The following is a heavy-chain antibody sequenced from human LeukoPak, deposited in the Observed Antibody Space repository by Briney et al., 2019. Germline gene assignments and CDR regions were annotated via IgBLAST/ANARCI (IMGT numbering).Heavy chain of an antibody. V-gene: IGHV4-59*13. Sequence: PSQSLSLTCTVSSRSLSSFYWNWIRHPPEKGLEWVGYVFYSGNTNYNPSLGSQVTLSEDTSNDQFSLNLNSCAAADTALFYFARGLPGRDAFDVWGQGTVVTVSS. J-gene: IGHJ3*01. CDR1: SRSLSSFY. CDR2: VFYSGNT. CDR3: ARGLPGRDAFDV. D-gene: IGHD3-16*01.